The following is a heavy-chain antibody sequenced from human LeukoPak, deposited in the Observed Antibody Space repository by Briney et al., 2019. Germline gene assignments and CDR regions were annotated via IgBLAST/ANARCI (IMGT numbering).Heavy chain of an antibody. CDR2: IKQDGSEK. V-gene: IGHV3-7*01. J-gene: IGHJ4*02. CDR3: ARDPPYYYDSSGF. CDR1: GFTFSSYW. D-gene: IGHD3-22*01. Sequence: GGSLRLSCAASGFTFSSYWMSWVRQAPGKGLEWVANIKQDGSEKYYVDSVKGRFTISRDNAKNSLYLQINSLRAEDTAVYYCARDPPYYYDSSGFWGQGTLVTVSS.